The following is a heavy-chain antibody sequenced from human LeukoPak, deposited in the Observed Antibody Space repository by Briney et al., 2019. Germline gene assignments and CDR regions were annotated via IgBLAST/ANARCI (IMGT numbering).Heavy chain of an antibody. J-gene: IGHJ4*02. V-gene: IGHV3-74*01. D-gene: IGHD3-3*01. Sequence: PGGSLRLSCAASTFTFSRYWMHWVRQAPGKGLVWVSRINSDETNTYYADSVKGRFTISRDNTKNTLYLQMNSLRTEDTAVYYCARDRAAFGVVQVGYWGQGTLVTVSS. CDR2: INSDETNT. CDR3: ARDRAAFGVVQVGY. CDR1: TFTFSRYW.